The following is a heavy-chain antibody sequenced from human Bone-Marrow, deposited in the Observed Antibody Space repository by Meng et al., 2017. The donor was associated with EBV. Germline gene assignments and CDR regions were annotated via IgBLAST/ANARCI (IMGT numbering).Heavy chain of an antibody. Sequence: QVQLVQSGAEVKKPGSSVKVSCKASGGTFSSYAISWVRQAPRQGLEWIGGLIPMLGAPNYAQKFQDRVTIIADKPTNTHYMELSNLRSDDTAVYYCASESGRGYTPDYWGRGTLVTVSS. V-gene: IGHV1-69*06. CDR2: LIPMLGAP. CDR1: GGTFSSYA. CDR3: ASESGRGYTPDY. J-gene: IGHJ4*02. D-gene: IGHD3-10*01.